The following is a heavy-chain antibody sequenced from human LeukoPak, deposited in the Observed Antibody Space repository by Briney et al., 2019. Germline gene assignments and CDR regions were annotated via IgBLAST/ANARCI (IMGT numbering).Heavy chain of an antibody. CDR1: GYTFTRYD. V-gene: IGHV1-8*01. CDR3: AAYGSGSYQVWYMVV. J-gene: IGHJ6*03. D-gene: IGHD3-10*01. CDR2: MNPNSGNI. Sequence: ASVKVSCQASGYTFTRYDINWVRQATGQRLEWMGWMNPNSGNIVYAQKFQGRVTMTRNTSISTAYMELSSLRSEDTAVYYCAAYGSGSYQVWYMVVWGKGTTVTVSS.